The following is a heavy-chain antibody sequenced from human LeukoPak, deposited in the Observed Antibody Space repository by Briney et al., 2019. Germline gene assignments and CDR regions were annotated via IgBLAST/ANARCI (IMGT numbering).Heavy chain of an antibody. CDR3: ASSRIAVAPGFDY. CDR1: GFTFSSYA. D-gene: IGHD6-19*01. Sequence: PGRSLRLSCAASGFTFSSYAMHWVRQAPGKGLEWVAVISYDGSNKYYADSVKGRFTISRDNSKNTLYLQMNSLRAEDTAVYYCASSRIAVAPGFDYWGQGTLVTVSS. J-gene: IGHJ4*02. V-gene: IGHV3-30-3*01. CDR2: ISYDGSNK.